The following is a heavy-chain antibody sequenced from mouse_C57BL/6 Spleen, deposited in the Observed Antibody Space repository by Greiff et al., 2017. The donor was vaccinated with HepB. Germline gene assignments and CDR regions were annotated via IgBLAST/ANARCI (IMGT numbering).Heavy chain of an antibody. V-gene: IGHV5-17*01. J-gene: IGHJ3*01. Sequence: EVQGVESGGGLVKPGGSLKLSCAASGFTFSDYGMHWVRQAPEKGLEWVAYISSGSSTIYYADTVKGRFTISRDNAKNTLFLQMTSLRSEDTAMYYCARTSYGSSYAYWGQGTLVTVSA. CDR2: ISSGSSTI. CDR3: ARTSYGSSYAY. CDR1: GFTFSDYG. D-gene: IGHD1-1*01.